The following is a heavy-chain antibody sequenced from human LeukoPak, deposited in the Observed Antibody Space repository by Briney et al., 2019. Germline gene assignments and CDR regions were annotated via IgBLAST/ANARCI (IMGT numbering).Heavy chain of an antibody. CDR2: IWYDGSNK. Sequence: GGSLRLSCAASGFTFSSYGMHWVRQAPGKGLEWVAVIWYDGSNKYYADSVKGRFTISRDNSKNTLYLQMNGLRAEDTAVYYCARDTPTYYYDSSGYTSFDYWGQGTLVTVSS. D-gene: IGHD3-22*01. CDR1: GFTFSSYG. J-gene: IGHJ4*02. V-gene: IGHV3-33*01. CDR3: ARDTPTYYYDSSGYTSFDY.